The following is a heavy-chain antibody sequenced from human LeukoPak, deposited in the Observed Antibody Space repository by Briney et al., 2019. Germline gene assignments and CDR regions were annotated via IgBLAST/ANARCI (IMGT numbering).Heavy chain of an antibody. Sequence: GGSLRLSCEASGLTFSNAWLDWVRRTPGKGLEWLGRLKSKASGETADYATAVKDRFTISRDDSRDTFFLQMNSLKSEDTGVYYCTLELRWWASGQGTLVTVSS. CDR2: LKSKASGETA. CDR3: TLELRWWA. D-gene: IGHD2-15*01. V-gene: IGHV3-15*01. J-gene: IGHJ5*02. CDR1: GLTFSNAW.